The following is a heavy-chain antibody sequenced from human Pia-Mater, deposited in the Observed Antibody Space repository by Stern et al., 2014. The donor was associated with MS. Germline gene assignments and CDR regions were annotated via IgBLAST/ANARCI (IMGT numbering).Heavy chain of an antibody. D-gene: IGHD3-16*02. CDR1: GGSISSGGYY. J-gene: IGHJ4*02. CDR2: IYYRGST. V-gene: IGHV4-31*03. Sequence: QVQLQQSGPGLVKPSQTLSLTCTVSGGSISSGGYYWSWIRQHPGKGLEWIGYIYYRGSTSYNPSLKSRVTISLDTSKSQFSLKLSSVTAADTAVYYCAKYQVFGRVIVVDYWGQGTLVTVSS. CDR3: AKYQVFGRVIVVDY.